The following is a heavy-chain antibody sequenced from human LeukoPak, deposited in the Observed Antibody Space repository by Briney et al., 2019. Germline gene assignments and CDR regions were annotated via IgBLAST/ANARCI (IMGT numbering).Heavy chain of an antibody. CDR3: ARAGPGYSGYDAYYFDY. CDR2: IKQDGSEK. V-gene: IGHV3-7*01. D-gene: IGHD5-12*01. CDR1: GFTFSSYW. J-gene: IGHJ4*02. Sequence: GGSLRLSCAASGFTFSSYWMSWVRQAPGKGREWVANIKQDGSEKYYVDSVKGRFTISRDNAKDSLYLQMNSLRAEDTAVYYCARAGPGYSGYDAYYFDYWGQGTLVTVSS.